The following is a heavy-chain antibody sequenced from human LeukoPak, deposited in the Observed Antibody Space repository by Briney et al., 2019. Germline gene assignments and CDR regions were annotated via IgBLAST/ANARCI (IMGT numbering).Heavy chain of an antibody. V-gene: IGHV3-23*01. Sequence: GGSLRLSCAASGFTFSSYAMSWVRQAPGKGLGWVSGISGSGGSTHYADSVKDRFTISRDNSKNTLYLQMNSLRAEGTAVYYCAKETVVVVAATPDAFDIWGQGTMVTVSS. CDR3: AKETVVVVAATPDAFDI. J-gene: IGHJ3*02. CDR2: ISGSGGST. D-gene: IGHD2-15*01. CDR1: GFTFSSYA.